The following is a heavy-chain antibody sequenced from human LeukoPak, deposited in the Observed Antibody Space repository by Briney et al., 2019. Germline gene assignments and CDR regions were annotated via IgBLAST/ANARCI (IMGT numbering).Heavy chain of an antibody. V-gene: IGHV5-51*01. CDR3: ARVGSWYAGSYYYYMDV. D-gene: IGHD6-13*01. CDR2: IYVGDSDT. Sequence: GESLKISCKDSGYSFTNYWIGWVRQMPGKNLEWMGIIYVGDSDTRYSPSFQGQVTISADKSINTAYLQWSSLKASDTAMYYCARVGSWYAGSYYYYMDVWGKGTTVTVSS. CDR1: GYSFTNYW. J-gene: IGHJ6*03.